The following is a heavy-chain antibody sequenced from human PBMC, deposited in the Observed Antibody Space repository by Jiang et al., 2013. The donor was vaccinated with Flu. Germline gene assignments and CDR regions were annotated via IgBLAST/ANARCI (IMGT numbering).Heavy chain of an antibody. CDR3: ARERGYSYGYQNDYYYGMDV. CDR2: IKQDGSEK. D-gene: IGHD5-18*01. CDR1: GFTFSSYW. V-gene: IGHV3-7*03. J-gene: IGHJ6*04. Sequence: PGGSLRLSCAASGFTFSSYWMSWVRQAPGKGLEWVANIKQDGSEKYYVDSVKGRFTISRDNAKNSLYLQMNSLRAEDTAVYYCARERGYSYGYQNDYYYGMDVWGKGTTVTVSS.